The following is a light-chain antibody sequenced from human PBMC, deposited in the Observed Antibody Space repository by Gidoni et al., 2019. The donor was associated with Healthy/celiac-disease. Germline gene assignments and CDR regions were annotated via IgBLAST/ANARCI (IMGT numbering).Light chain of an antibody. CDR1: QSISSY. CDR3: QQSYSTPPT. Sequence: DIQMTQSPSSLSASVGDRVTITCRASQSISSYLNWYQQKPGKAPKLLIYAASSLQSGVPSRFSGSGSGTDFTRTISSLQPEDFATYYCQQSYSTPPTLXQXTKLEIK. V-gene: IGKV1-39*01. CDR2: AAS. J-gene: IGKJ2*01.